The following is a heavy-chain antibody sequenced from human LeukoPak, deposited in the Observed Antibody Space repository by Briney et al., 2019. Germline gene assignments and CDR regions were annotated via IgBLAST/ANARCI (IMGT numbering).Heavy chain of an antibody. CDR2: ISSSSSYI. D-gene: IGHD4-23*01. CDR1: GFTFSSYS. Sequence: GGSLRLSCAASGFTFSSYSMNWVRQAPGKGLEWVSSISSSSSYIYYADSVKGRFTISRDNAKNSLYLQMNSLRAEDTAVYYCARDYGGKTNFDYWGQGTLVTVSS. CDR3: ARDYGGKTNFDY. V-gene: IGHV3-21*01. J-gene: IGHJ4*02.